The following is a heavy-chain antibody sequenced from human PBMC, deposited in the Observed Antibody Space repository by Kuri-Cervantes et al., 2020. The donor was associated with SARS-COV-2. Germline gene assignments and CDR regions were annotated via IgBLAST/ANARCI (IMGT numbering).Heavy chain of an antibody. CDR3: ARDRRGVTTGQYYYYYYYMDV. Sequence: GSLRLSCAVYGGSSSGYYWSWIRQPPGKGLEWIGEINHSGSTNYNPSLKSRVTISVDTSKNQFSLKLSSVTAADTAVYYRARDRRGVTTGQYYYYYYYMDVWGKGTTVTVSS. CDR2: INHSGST. V-gene: IGHV4-34*01. D-gene: IGHD4-17*01. J-gene: IGHJ6*03. CDR1: GGSSSGYY.